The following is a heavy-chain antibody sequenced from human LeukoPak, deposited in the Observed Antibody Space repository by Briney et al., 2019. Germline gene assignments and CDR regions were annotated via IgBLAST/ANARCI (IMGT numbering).Heavy chain of an antibody. CDR2: IYHSGST. D-gene: IGHD3-22*01. CDR1: GGSISSSNW. CDR3: ARSGDYYDSSGYDY. Sequence: PSETLSLTCAVSGGSISSSNWWSWVRQPPGKGLEWIGEIYHSGSTNYNPSLKSRVTISVDKSKNQFSLKLSSVTAADTAVYYCARSGDYYDSSGYDYWAREPWSPSPQ. V-gene: IGHV4-4*02. J-gene: IGHJ4*02.